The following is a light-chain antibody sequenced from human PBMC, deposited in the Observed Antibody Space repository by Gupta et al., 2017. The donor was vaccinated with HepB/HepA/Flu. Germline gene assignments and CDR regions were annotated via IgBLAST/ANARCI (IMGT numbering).Light chain of an antibody. J-gene: IGLJ2*01. CDR2: GNS. V-gene: IGLV1-44*01. CDR3: AAWDDSLNVLV. Sequence: QSGLTQPPSASGAPGQRVTISCSGTRSKIGRVSVSWYQHVPGTAPKLLIYGNSQRPSGVSDRFSGSNSDTSASLAISGLRPEDAAVYYCAAWDDSLNVLVFGGGMKLTV. CDR1: RSKIGRVS.